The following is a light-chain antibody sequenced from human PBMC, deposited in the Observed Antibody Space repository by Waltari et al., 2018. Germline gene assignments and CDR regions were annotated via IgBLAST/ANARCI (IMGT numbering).Light chain of an antibody. Sequence: EVVMTQSPVHLSVSPGARATLSCRASQSVTSNLAWYQQKAGQPPRLLIYETSTRVTGVPARFSGSGSGTEFTLTISSLQSEDSAVYYCQQYNDWPPYTFGQGTKLEIK. V-gene: IGKV3-15*01. CDR2: ETS. J-gene: IGKJ2*01. CDR3: QQYNDWPPYT. CDR1: QSVTSN.